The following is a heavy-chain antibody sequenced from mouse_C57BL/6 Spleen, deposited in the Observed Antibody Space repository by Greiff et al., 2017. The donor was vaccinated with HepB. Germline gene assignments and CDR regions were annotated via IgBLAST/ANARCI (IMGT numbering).Heavy chain of an antibody. D-gene: IGHD1-1*01. CDR3: ARSGDYYVRFDY. Sequence: VQLQQPGAELVMPGASVKLSCKASGYTFTSYWMHWVKQRPGQGLEWIGEIDPSDSYTNYNQKFKGKSTLTVDKSSSTAYMQLSSLTSEDSAVYYCARSGDYYVRFDYWGQGTTLTVSS. J-gene: IGHJ2*01. V-gene: IGHV1-69*01. CDR1: GYTFTSYW. CDR2: IDPSDSYT.